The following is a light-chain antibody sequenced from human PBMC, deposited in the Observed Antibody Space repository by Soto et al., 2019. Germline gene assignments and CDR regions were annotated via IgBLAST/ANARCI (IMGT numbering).Light chain of an antibody. CDR3: QQLNSYPLT. J-gene: IGKJ4*01. CDR1: QGICSY. Sequence: DIQLTQSPSFLSASVGDRVAITCRASQGICSYLAWYQKKPGTAPKLLIHSASTVQSGVPSRFSGSGSGTEFTLTISSLQPEDFAIYYCQQLNSYPLTFGGGTKVEIK. V-gene: IGKV1-9*01. CDR2: SAS.